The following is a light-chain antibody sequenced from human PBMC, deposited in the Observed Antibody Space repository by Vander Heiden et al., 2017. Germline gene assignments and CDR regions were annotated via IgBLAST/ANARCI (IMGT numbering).Light chain of an antibody. Sequence: EIVFTQSPATLSRSPGERATLSCRASQSVSSYLAWYQQKPGQAPRLLIYDASNRATGIPARFSGSGSGTDFTLTISSLEPEDFAVYYCQQRSNWPLTFGGGTKVEIK. J-gene: IGKJ4*01. CDR2: DAS. CDR1: QSVSSY. V-gene: IGKV3-11*01. CDR3: QQRSNWPLT.